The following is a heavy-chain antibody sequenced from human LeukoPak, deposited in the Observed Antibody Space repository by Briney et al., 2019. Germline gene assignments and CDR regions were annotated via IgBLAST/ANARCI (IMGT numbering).Heavy chain of an antibody. J-gene: IGHJ4*02. CDR3: ARAEALKFRDFDY. CDR1: GFTFSNYS. CDR2: ITSSGSYI. Sequence: GGSLRLSCAASGFTFSNYSMNWVRQAPGKGLEWVSSITSSGSYIYYADSVKGRFTVSRDNARNSLYLQMNSLRAEDTAIYYCARAEALKFRDFDYWGQGTLVTVSS. V-gene: IGHV3-21*01.